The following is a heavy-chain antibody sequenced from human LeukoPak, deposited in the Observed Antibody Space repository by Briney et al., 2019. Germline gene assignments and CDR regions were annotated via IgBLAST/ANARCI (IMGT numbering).Heavy chain of an antibody. CDR1: GGSLTGSSYY. J-gene: IGHJ4*02. CDR3: ARQYCDNTGYYYFDY. V-gene: IGHV4-39*01. D-gene: IGHD3-22*01. CDR2: MYYSGST. Sequence: SETLSLTCTVSGGSLTGSSYYWGWIRQPPGKGLEWIGSMYYSGSTYYNPSLKSRLTISVDTSKNQFSLKLTSVTAADTAVYYCARQYCDNTGYYYFDYWGQGTLVTVSS.